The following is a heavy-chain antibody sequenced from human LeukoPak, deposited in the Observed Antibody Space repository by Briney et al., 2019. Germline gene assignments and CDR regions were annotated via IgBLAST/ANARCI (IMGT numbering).Heavy chain of an antibody. CDR2: INQSGTT. Sequence: PSDTLSLTCAVYGGSFSDYYWSWIRQSPGRGLEWIGEINQSGTTDYNPSLKSRVIISIDTSKTQFSLKLSSVTAADTAVYYCARDYDSSGYYPFYWGQGTPVTVSS. D-gene: IGHD3-22*01. CDR3: ARDYDSSGYYPFY. J-gene: IGHJ4*02. CDR1: GGSFSDYY. V-gene: IGHV4-34*01.